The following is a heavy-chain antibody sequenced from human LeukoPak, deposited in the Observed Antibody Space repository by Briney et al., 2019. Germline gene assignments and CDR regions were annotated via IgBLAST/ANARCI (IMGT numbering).Heavy chain of an antibody. Sequence: SETLSLTCTVSGGSISSSDSYWGWIRPPPGKGLEWIGSRYYSGSTYYNPSLKSRVTISVDTSKNQFSLKLNSVTAADTAVYYCARHPPRDCSSSSCYKRWFDPWGQGTLVTVSS. V-gene: IGHV4-39*01. CDR3: ARHPPRDCSSSSCYKRWFDP. D-gene: IGHD2-2*02. J-gene: IGHJ5*02. CDR2: RYYSGST. CDR1: GGSISSSDSY.